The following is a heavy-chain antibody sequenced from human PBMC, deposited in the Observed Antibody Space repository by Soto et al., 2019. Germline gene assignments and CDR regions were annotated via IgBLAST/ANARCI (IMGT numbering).Heavy chain of an antibody. D-gene: IGHD3-10*01. CDR1: GYKFINYY. CDR2: VNPNGGSP. J-gene: IGHJ5*02. Sequence: VQLVQSGPEVEKPGASVKVSCQASGYKFINYYMHWVRQAPGQGLEGVGMVNPNGGSPSYPQKFQGRVTMTRDTSTNTVFMELSGLTFEDTAVYFCARGEGLTVFRGGWFDTWGQGSMVSVAS. CDR3: ARGEGLTVFRGGWFDT. V-gene: IGHV1-46*01.